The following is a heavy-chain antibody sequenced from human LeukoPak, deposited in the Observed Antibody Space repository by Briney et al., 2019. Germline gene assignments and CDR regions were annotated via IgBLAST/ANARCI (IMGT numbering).Heavy chain of an antibody. CDR2: ISHDGSEK. CDR1: GFDFSGAY. V-gene: IGHV3-30-3*01. CDR3: ARNLGEHGYKYPGGY. Sequence: GGSLRLSCAASGFDFSGAYMNWVRQAPGKGLEWVALISHDGSEKYYADSVKGRFTISRDNSRDTLNLHMYSLSSEDTAVYYCARNLGEHGYKYPGGYWGQGTLVTVSS. J-gene: IGHJ4*02. D-gene: IGHD5-24*01.